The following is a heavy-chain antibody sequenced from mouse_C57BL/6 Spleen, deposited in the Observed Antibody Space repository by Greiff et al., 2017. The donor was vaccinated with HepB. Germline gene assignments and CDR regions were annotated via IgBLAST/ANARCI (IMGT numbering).Heavy chain of an antibody. Sequence: VQLQQPGAELVMPGASVKLSCKASGYTFTSYWMHWVKQRPGQGLEWIGEIDPSDSYTNYNQKFKGKSTLTVDKSSSTAYMQLSSLTSEDSAVYYCATYDYGLGYWGQGTTLTVSS. CDR3: ATYDYGLGY. CDR1: GYTFTSYW. CDR2: IDPSDSYT. V-gene: IGHV1-69*01. J-gene: IGHJ2*01. D-gene: IGHD2-4*01.